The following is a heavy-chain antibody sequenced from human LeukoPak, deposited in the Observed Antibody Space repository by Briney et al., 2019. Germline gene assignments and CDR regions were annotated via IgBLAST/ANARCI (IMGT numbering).Heavy chain of an antibody. V-gene: IGHV3-48*03. CDR3: ARSAYSSGCLGY. D-gene: IGHD6-19*01. CDR1: GFTFSSYE. CDR2: ISSSGSTI. Sequence: GGSLRLSCAASGFTFSSYEMNWVRQAPGKGLEWVSYISSSGSTIYYADSVKGRFTISRDNAKNSLYLQMSSLRAEDTAVYYCARSAYSSGCLGYWGQGTLVTVSS. J-gene: IGHJ4*02.